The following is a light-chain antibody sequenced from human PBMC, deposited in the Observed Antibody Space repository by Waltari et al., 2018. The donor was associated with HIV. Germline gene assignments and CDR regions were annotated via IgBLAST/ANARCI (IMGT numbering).Light chain of an antibody. Sequence: SPSSLSASVGDTVPITCRASQDISNSLSWFQQQPGKVPKLLVHGAFMLQRGVPSRFRGSGSGTDYTLTISGLQAEDFATYFCQQYFGLPLTFGGGTRVEI. CDR2: GAF. CDR3: QQYFGLPLT. V-gene: IGKV1-NL1*01. CDR1: QDISNS. J-gene: IGKJ4*01.